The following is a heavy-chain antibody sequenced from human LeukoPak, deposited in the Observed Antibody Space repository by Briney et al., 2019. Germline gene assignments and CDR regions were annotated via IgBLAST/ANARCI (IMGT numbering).Heavy chain of an antibody. Sequence: SETLSLTCTVSGASINNEYWTWIRRPPGKGLEWIGYIYYSGSTKYNPSLKSRVSISVDTSKNQFSLKLSSVTAADMAVYYCARVGGSTQDYWGQGTLVTVSS. V-gene: IGHV4-59*01. CDR2: IYYSGST. J-gene: IGHJ4*02. D-gene: IGHD2-15*01. CDR1: GASINNEY. CDR3: ARVGGSTQDY.